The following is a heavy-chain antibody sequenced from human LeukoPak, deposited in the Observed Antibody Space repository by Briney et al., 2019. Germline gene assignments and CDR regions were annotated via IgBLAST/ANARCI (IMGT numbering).Heavy chain of an antibody. CDR3: ARGAVDTSLLGRVNWFDP. D-gene: IGHD5-18*01. CDR1: GGSISRTSFY. J-gene: IGHJ5*02. CDR2: IYYSGRA. Sequence: PSETLSLTCTVSGGSISRTSFYWGWIRQPPGKGLEWIGHIYYSGRAYYNPSLKGRVTISGDTSKNQFSLRLSSVTAADTAVYYCARGAVDTSLLGRVNWFDPWGQGTLVTVSS. V-gene: IGHV4-39*07.